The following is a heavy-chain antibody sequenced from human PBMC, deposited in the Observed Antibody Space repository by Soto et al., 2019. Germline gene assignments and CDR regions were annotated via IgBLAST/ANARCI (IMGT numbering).Heavy chain of an antibody. CDR2: ISYDGSNK. CDR1: GFTFSSFG. J-gene: IGHJ4*02. CDR3: AKDRGWSSADLDY. D-gene: IGHD6-19*01. V-gene: IGHV3-30*18. Sequence: QVQLVESGGGVVQPGRSLRLSCAASGFTFSSFGMHWVRQAPGKGLEWVALISYDGSNKYYAYSVKGRFTISRDKSKNTLYLQMNSLRAEDTAVYYCAKDRGWSSADLDYWGQGTLVTVSS.